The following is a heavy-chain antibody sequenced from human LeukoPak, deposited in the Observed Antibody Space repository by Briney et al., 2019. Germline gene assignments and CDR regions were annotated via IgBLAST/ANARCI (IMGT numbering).Heavy chain of an antibody. CDR3: AKARGRWGLPPFDY. V-gene: IGHV3-30*02. CDR2: IRYDGSNK. J-gene: IGHJ4*02. D-gene: IGHD1-26*01. Sequence: GGSLRLSCAASGFTFSSYGMHWVRQAPGKGLEWVAFIRYDGSNKYYADSVKGRFTISRDNSKNTLYMQMNSLRAEDTAVYYCAKARGRWGLPPFDYRGPGTLVTVSS. CDR1: GFTFSSYG.